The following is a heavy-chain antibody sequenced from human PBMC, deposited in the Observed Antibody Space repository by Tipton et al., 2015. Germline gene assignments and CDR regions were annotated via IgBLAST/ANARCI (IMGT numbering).Heavy chain of an antibody. D-gene: IGHD5-18*01. V-gene: IGHV4-61*01. CDR2: IYYSGST. J-gene: IGHJ5*02. Sequence: VSGGSVSSHNYYWSWIRQPPGKGLEWIGYIYYSGSTNYNPSLKSRVTISVDTSKNRFSLKLSSVTAADTAVYYCARFMGYSYGPDNWFDPWGQGTLVTVSS. CDR3: ARFMGYSYGPDNWFDP. CDR1: GGSVSSHNYY.